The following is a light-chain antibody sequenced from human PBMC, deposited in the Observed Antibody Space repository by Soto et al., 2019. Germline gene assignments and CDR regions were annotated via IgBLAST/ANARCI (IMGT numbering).Light chain of an antibody. CDR1: SSEIGGYDY. CDR3: TSYTSSSTHV. J-gene: IGLJ1*01. CDR2: GVT. V-gene: IGLV2-14*01. Sequence: QSALTQPASVSGSPGQWITITCTGTSSEIGGYDYVSWYQHHSGKAPKVMIYGVTNRPSGVSHRFSGSKSANTASLTISRLQAEDEADYYCTSYTSSSTHVFGTGTKFAAL.